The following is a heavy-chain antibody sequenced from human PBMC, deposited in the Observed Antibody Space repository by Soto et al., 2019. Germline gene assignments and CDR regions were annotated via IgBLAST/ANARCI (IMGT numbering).Heavy chain of an antibody. J-gene: IGHJ4*02. D-gene: IGHD2-15*01. CDR2: ITYGGSNK. CDR3: AKSSVPAAANFDY. Sequence: PGGSVRLSCAASGFTFSSYGMHWVRQAPGKGLEWVAVITYGGSNKYYADSVKGRFTISRDNSKNTLYLQMNSLRAEDTAVYYCAKSSVPAAANFDYWGQGTLVTVSS. V-gene: IGHV3-30*18. CDR1: GFTFSSYG.